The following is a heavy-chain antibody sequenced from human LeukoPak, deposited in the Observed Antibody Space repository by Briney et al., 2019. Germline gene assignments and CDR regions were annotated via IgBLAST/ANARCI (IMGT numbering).Heavy chain of an antibody. CDR3: ARGHCSSAGCYDYFDY. D-gene: IGHD2-2*01. CDR2: IIPIFGTA. Sequence: SVKVSCKASGGTFSSYAISWVRQAPAQGLEWMGGIIPIFGTANYAQKFQGRVTITADKSTSTAYMELSSLRSEDTAVYYCARGHCSSAGCYDYFDYWGQGTLVTVSS. V-gene: IGHV1-69*06. J-gene: IGHJ4*02. CDR1: GGTFSSYA.